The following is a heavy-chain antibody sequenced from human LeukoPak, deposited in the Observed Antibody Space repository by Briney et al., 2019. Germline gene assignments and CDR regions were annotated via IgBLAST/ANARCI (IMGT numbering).Heavy chain of an antibody. CDR3: ARGITIYGVMIIYFDS. CDR1: GYIFTDYY. V-gene: IGHV1-2*02. D-gene: IGHD3-3*01. J-gene: IGHJ4*02. Sequence: ASVTVSFKASGYIFTDYYLHWVRQAPGHGLEWMGWIKPDGGDTNYAQRLQGRVTMTRDTSISTAYMELTNLSSDDTAVYYCARGITIYGVMIIYFDSWGQGTLVTVSS. CDR2: IKPDGGDT.